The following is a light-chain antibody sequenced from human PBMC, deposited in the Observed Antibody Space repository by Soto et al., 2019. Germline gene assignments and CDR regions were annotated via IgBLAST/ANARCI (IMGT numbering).Light chain of an antibody. Sequence: DIQMTHSPSTLSGSVGDIVTITCRASQTISSWLAWYQQKPGKAPKLLIYKASTLKSGVPSRFSGSGSGTEFTLTISGLQSEDFALYFRQHYNSYSEAFGQGTKVDIK. CDR1: QTISSW. V-gene: IGKV1-5*03. CDR3: QHYNSYSEA. CDR2: KAS. J-gene: IGKJ1*01.